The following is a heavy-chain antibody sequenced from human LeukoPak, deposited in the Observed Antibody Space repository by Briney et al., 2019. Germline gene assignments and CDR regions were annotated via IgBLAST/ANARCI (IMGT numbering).Heavy chain of an antibody. CDR3: AKGLWEPNEHVSGWLLADF. V-gene: IGHV3-20*04. CDR1: GFTFDDYG. J-gene: IGHJ4*02. Sequence: GGSLRLSCAASGFTFDDYGMTWVRQAPGKGLEWVSGINWNGGRIDYAESVKGRFTISRDNSEKTLFLQMNSLREDDTALYYCAKGLWEPNEHVSGWLLADFWGQGTLVTVSS. D-gene: IGHD6-19*01. CDR2: INWNGGRI.